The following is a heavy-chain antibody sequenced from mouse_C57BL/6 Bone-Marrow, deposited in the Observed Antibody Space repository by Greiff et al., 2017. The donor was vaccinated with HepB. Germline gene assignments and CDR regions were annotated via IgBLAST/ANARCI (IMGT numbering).Heavy chain of an antibody. CDR3: ARPGYGNLWFAY. CDR1: GFTFSDYG. J-gene: IGHJ3*01. CDR2: ISSGSSTI. Sequence: EVQLVESGGGLVKPGGSLKLSCAASGFTFSDYGMHWVRQAPEKGLEWVAYISSGSSTIYYAYTVKGRFTISRDNAKNTLFLQMTSLRSEDTAMYYCARPGYGNLWFAYWGQGTLVTVSA. D-gene: IGHD2-1*01. V-gene: IGHV5-17*01.